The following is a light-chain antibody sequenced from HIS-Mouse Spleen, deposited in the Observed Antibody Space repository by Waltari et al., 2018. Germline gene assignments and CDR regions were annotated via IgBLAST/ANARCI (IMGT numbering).Light chain of an antibody. J-gene: IGLJ2*01. CDR2: RNN. Sequence: QSVLTQPPSASGTPGQRVTISCSGSSPNIGSNYVYWYPQLPGTAPKLLIYRNNQRPSGVPDRFSGSKSGTSASLAISGLRSEDEADYYCAAWDDSLSGPRVFGGGTKLTVL. CDR3: AAWDDSLSGPRV. CDR1: SPNIGSNY. V-gene: IGLV1-47*01.